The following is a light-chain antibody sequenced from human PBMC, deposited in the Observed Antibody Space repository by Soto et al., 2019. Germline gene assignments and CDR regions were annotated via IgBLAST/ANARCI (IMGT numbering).Light chain of an antibody. CDR3: QQYDSYPRA. CDR1: QSISNC. Sequence: TLSASVGDGVTFTCRASQSISNCLAWYQQKPGQAPKLLIYDASSLESGVPSRFSGSGSGTEFTLTISSLQAEDVAAYYCQQYDSYPRAFGGGTKVDIK. J-gene: IGKJ4*02. V-gene: IGKV1-5*01. CDR2: DAS.